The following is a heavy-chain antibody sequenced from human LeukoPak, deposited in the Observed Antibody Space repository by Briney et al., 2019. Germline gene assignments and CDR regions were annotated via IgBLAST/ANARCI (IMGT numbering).Heavy chain of an antibody. Sequence: GASVKVSCKASGYTFTGYYMHWARQAPGQGLEWMGWINPNSGGTNYAQKFQGRVTMTRDTSISTAYMELRRLRSDDTAVYYCARGYLYYYDVSGYPFDYWGQGTLVTVSS. J-gene: IGHJ4*02. D-gene: IGHD3-22*01. CDR2: INPNSGGT. CDR1: GYTFTGYY. V-gene: IGHV1-2*02. CDR3: ARGYLYYYDVSGYPFDY.